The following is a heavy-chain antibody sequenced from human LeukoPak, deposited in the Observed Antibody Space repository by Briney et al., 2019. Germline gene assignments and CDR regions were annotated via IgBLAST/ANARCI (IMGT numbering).Heavy chain of an antibody. D-gene: IGHD6-13*01. CDR3: AKSFGPVIAAAGTGAD. Sequence: GGSLRLSCAASGFTSSSYAMHWVRQAPGKGLEGVSVIRGSGTSTDYADSVKGRFTISRDNSKNTLYLQMNSLRAEDTAVYYCAKSFGPVIAAAGTGADWGQGTLVTVSS. V-gene: IGHV3-23*01. CDR2: IRGSGTST. J-gene: IGHJ4*02. CDR1: GFTSSSYA.